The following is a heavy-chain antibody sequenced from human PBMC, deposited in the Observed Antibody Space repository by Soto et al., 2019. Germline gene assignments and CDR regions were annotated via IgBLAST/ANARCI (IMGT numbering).Heavy chain of an antibody. CDR2: ISGSGGST. CDR3: ARVERGYSYGPREYFQH. D-gene: IGHD5-18*01. CDR1: GFTFSSYA. Sequence: PGGSLRLSCAASGFTFSSYAMSWVRQAPGKGLEWVSAISGSGGSTYYADSVKGRFTISRDNSKNTLYLQMNSLRAEDTAVYYCARVERGYSYGPREYFQHWGQVSLVTVSS. V-gene: IGHV3-23*01. J-gene: IGHJ1*01.